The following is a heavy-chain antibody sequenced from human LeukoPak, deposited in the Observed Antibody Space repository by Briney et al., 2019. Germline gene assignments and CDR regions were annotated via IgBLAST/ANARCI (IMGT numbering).Heavy chain of an antibody. J-gene: IGHJ5*02. CDR3: ARGQPHGYSYGYGSNWFDP. D-gene: IGHD5-18*01. Sequence: SETLSLTCAVYGGSFSGYYWSWIRQPPGKGLEWIGEINHSGSTNYNPSLKSRVTISVDTSKNQFSLKLSSVTAADTAVYYCARGQPHGYSYGYGSNWFDPWGQGTLVTVSS. CDR1: GGSFSGYY. CDR2: INHSGST. V-gene: IGHV4-34*01.